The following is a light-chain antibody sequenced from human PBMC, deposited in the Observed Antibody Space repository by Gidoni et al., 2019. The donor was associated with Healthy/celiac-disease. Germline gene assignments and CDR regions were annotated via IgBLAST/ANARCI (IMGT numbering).Light chain of an antibody. CDR3: QHYNNWPPWT. J-gene: IGKJ1*01. Sequence: EIVMTQSPATLSVSPGERATLSCRASQSVSSNLAWYQQKPGQSPRLLIYGASTRATGIPARFSGSGYGTEFTLTINSLQSEDFAVYYCQHYNNWPPWTVGQGTKVEIK. CDR2: GAS. V-gene: IGKV3-15*01. CDR1: QSVSSN.